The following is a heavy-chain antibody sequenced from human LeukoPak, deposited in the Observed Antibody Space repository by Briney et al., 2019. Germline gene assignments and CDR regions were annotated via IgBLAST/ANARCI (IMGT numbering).Heavy chain of an antibody. Sequence: ATVKISCKASGSTVTDYYIHWVQQAPGKGLEWMGRVDPEEGETIYADRFQGRLIINADTFTDTAYMELSSLRSEDTAVYFCATSPSIPAAPNDYWGQGTLVTVSS. V-gene: IGHV1-69-2*01. CDR3: ATSPSIPAAPNDY. J-gene: IGHJ4*02. CDR1: GSTVTDYY. CDR2: VDPEEGET. D-gene: IGHD2-2*01.